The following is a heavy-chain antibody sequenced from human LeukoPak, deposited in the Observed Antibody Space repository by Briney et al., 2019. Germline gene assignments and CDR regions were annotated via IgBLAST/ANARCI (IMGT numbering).Heavy chain of an antibody. Sequence: ASVKVSCKASGYTFTGYYMHWVRQAPGQGLEWMGWINPNSGGTNYAQKFQGRVTMTRDTSISTAYMELSRLRSDDTAVYYCARTSTYYYDSSGYSDAFDIWGQGTMVTVYS. J-gene: IGHJ3*02. V-gene: IGHV1-2*02. CDR2: INPNSGGT. CDR1: GYTFTGYY. CDR3: ARTSTYYYDSSGYSDAFDI. D-gene: IGHD3-22*01.